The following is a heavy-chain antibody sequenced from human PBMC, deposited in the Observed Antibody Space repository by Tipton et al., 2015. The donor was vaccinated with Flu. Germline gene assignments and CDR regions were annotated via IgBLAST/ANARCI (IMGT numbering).Heavy chain of an antibody. CDR2: IYYSGST. V-gene: IGHV4-39*07. D-gene: IGHD3-22*01. CDR1: GGSISSSSYY. J-gene: IGHJ6*02. CDR3: ARDEITMITRYGMDV. Sequence: LRLSCTVSGGSISSSSYYWGWIRQPLGKGLEWIGSIYYSGSTYYNPSLKSRVTISVDTSKNQFSLKLSSVTAADTAVYYCARDEITMITRYGMDVWGQGTTVTVSS.